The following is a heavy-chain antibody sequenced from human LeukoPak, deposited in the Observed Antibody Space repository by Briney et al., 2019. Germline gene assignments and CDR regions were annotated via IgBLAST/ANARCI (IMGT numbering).Heavy chain of an antibody. Sequence: LSGGSLRLSCAASGFTFSSYAMSWVRQAPGKGLEWVSAISGSGGSTYYADSVKGRFTISRDNSKNTLYLQMNSLRAEDTAVYYCAKDYEYGDPTYYFDYWGQGTLVTVPS. D-gene: IGHD4-17*01. CDR2: ISGSGGST. CDR1: GFTFSSYA. V-gene: IGHV3-23*01. J-gene: IGHJ4*02. CDR3: AKDYEYGDPTYYFDY.